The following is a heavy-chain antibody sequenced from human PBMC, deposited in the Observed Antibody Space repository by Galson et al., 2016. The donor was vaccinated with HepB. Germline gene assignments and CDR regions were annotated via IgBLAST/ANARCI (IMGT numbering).Heavy chain of an antibody. J-gene: IGHJ3*02. CDR2: IYRGGST. CDR1: GFNVSGNY. CDR3: ARVMTTFRGPLSAFDI. V-gene: IGHV3-53*01. Sequence: SLRLSCAASGFNVSGNYMTWVRQPPGKGLEFVSIIYRGGSTYYADSVKGRFTISRDSSKNTMYLQMNSLRAEDTALYYCARVMTTFRGPLSAFDIWGQGTILTVSS. D-gene: IGHD4-11*01.